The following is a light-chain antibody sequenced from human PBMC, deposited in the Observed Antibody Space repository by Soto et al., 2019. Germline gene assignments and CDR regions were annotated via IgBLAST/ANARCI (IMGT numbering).Light chain of an antibody. CDR1: QSISSW. J-gene: IGKJ1*01. Sequence: DIQMTQSPSTLSASVGDRVTITCRASQSISSWLAWYQQNPGKAPKLLMFDASSLDSGVPSRFSGSGSGTEFTLTISSLQPDDFATYYCQQYNAYPWTFGQGTKVEIK. CDR2: DAS. V-gene: IGKV1-5*01. CDR3: QQYNAYPWT.